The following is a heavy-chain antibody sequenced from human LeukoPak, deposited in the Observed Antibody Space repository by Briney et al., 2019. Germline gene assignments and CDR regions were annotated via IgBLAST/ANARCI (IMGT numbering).Heavy chain of an antibody. J-gene: IGHJ6*02. D-gene: IGHD3-22*01. CDR2: IYYSGST. CDR1: GGSISSYY. Sequence: SETLSLTCTVSGGSISSYYWSWIRQPPGKGLEWIGYIYYSGSTNYNPSLKSRVTISVDTSKNQFSLKLSSVTAADTAVYYCARGGDYYGSSGCYWDVWGQGTTVTVSS. V-gene: IGHV4-59*01. CDR3: ARGGDYYGSSGCYWDV.